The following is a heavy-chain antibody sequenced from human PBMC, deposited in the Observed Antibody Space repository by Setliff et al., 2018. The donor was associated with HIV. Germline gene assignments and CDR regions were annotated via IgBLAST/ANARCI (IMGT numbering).Heavy chain of an antibody. D-gene: IGHD5-18*01. V-gene: IGHV3-49*04. Sequence: GGSLRLSCTASGFTLGDYAMSWVRQAPGKGLEWVGYIRSKEYGGTTEYAASVKGRFVISKDDSKSIVYLQMNSLKTGDTAVYYCTRGGYNLGYWGQGTLVTVSS. J-gene: IGHJ4*02. CDR2: IRSKEYGGTT. CDR1: GFTLGDYA. CDR3: TRGGYNLGY.